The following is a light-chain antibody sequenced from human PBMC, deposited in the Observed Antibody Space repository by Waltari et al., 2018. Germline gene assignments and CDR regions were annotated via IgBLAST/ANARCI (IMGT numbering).Light chain of an antibody. Sequence: DIQMTQSPSSLSASVGDRVTITCRASQTISNWLVWYQQKPGKAPKLLIYRASNLETGVPSRFSGSGSGTDFTLTISSLQPEDIATYFCQQHDNSPFTFGPGTKLDIK. CDR3: QQHDNSPFT. J-gene: IGKJ3*01. V-gene: IGKV1-33*01. CDR1: QTISNW. CDR2: RAS.